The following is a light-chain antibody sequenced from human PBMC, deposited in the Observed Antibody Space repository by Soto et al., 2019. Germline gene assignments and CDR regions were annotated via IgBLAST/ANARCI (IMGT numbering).Light chain of an antibody. J-gene: IGKJ4*01. CDR3: QPLNSYPLT. V-gene: IGKV1-9*01. CDR1: QGISSY. Sequence: IQLTQSPSSLSASVGDRVTITCRASQGISSYLAWYQQKPGKAPKLLIYAASTLQSGVPSRFSGSGSGTDFTLAFRSRQPEDFSTSYGQPLNSYPLTFGGGTKVEIK. CDR2: AAS.